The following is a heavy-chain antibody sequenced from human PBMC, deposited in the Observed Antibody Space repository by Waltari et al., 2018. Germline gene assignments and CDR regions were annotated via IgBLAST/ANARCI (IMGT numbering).Heavy chain of an antibody. Sequence: QVQLVQSGAEVKKPGASVKVSCKASGYTFTSYDINWLRQATGQGLEWMGWMNPNSGNTGYAQKFQGRVTMTRNTSISTAYMELSSLRSEDTAVYYCARATYYYDSSGYRSWYFDLWGRGTLVTVSS. V-gene: IGHV1-8*02. CDR1: GYTFTSYD. CDR2: MNPNSGNT. CDR3: ARATYYYDSSGYRSWYFDL. D-gene: IGHD3-22*01. J-gene: IGHJ2*01.